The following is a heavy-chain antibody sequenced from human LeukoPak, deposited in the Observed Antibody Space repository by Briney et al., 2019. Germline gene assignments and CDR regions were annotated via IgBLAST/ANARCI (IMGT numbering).Heavy chain of an antibody. D-gene: IGHD6-19*01. J-gene: IGHJ4*02. V-gene: IGHV3-53*01. CDR2: IFSGGIT. CDR1: GFTVSNNY. CDR3: AKDMNSWRDGSGLGDYFDY. Sequence: GGSLRLSCAASGFTVSNNYMTWVRQAPREGLEWVSVIFSGGITYYADSVKGRFTVSRDNSKNTLYLQMNSLRADDTAVYYCAKDMNSWRDGSGLGDYFDYWGQGTLVTVSS.